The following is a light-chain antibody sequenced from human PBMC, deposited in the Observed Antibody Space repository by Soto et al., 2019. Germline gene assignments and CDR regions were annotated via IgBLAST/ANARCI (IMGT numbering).Light chain of an antibody. V-gene: IGKV3-15*01. CDR1: QNVSSN. CDR2: GAS. CDR3: QQYNNCPYT. J-gene: IGKJ2*01. Sequence: EIVMTQSPATLSVSPGERATLSCRASQNVSSNLAWYQQKPGQAPRLLIYGASTRATGIPARFSGSGSGTEFTLTISSLQSEDFAVYYCQQYNNCPYTFGQGTKLEIK.